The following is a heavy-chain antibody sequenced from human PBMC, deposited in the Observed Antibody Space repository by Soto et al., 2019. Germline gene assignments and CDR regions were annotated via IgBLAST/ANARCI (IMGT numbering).Heavy chain of an antibody. CDR1: GFTLSNYA. CDR3: VKRRSVHSYADS. CDR2: ISGSGDRT. V-gene: IGHV3-23*01. J-gene: IGHJ4*02. D-gene: IGHD5-18*01. Sequence: EVQLLESGGTLVQPGGSLRLSCAASGFTLSNYAMSWLRQPPGKRLEWVSAISGSGDRTYNADSVKGRFTISRDNSTNTLYLQMNCLRAEDSVVYYCVKRRSVHSYADSRGQGTLVTVSS.